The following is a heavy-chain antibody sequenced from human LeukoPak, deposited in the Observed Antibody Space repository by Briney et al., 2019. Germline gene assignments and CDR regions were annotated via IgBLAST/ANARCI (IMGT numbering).Heavy chain of an antibody. V-gene: IGHV1-18*01. Sequence: ASVKVSCKASGYTFTSYGISWVRQAPGQGLEWMGWISAYNGNTNYAQKLQGRVTMTTDTSTSTAYMELRSLRSDDTAVCYCARSRGIYCSGGSCYVDWFDPWGQGTLVTVSS. D-gene: IGHD2-15*01. CDR3: ARSRGIYCSGGSCYVDWFDP. CDR2: ISAYNGNT. J-gene: IGHJ5*02. CDR1: GYTFTSYG.